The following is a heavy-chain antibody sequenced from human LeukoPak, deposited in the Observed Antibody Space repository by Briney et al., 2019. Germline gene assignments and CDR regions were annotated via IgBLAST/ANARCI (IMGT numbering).Heavy chain of an antibody. Sequence: PGRSLRLSCAASGFTFSNYGMHWVRQAPGKGLEWVAFVSSDGSIDYYADSLRGRFPVSRDNSKNTMFLQFNTLRQEDTAVYYCTREGMGTTFSAWFEPWGQGTLVTVSS. J-gene: IGHJ5*02. D-gene: IGHD1-7*01. CDR2: VSSDGSID. V-gene: IGHV3-30*03. CDR3: TREGMGTTFSAWFEP. CDR1: GFTFSNYG.